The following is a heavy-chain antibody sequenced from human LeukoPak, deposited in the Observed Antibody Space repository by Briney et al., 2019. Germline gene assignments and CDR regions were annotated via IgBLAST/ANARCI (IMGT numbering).Heavy chain of an antibody. J-gene: IGHJ4*02. CDR3: ARGEGARDGYNYEGPFYFDY. D-gene: IGHD5-24*01. Sequence: SETLSLTCTVSGGSISSYYWSWIRQPLGKGLEWIGYIYYSGNTNYNPSLKSRVTMSVDTSKNQFSLKLSSVTAADTAVYYCARGEGARDGYNYEGPFYFDYWGQGTLVTVSS. CDR1: GGSISSYY. CDR2: IYYSGNT. V-gene: IGHV4-59*12.